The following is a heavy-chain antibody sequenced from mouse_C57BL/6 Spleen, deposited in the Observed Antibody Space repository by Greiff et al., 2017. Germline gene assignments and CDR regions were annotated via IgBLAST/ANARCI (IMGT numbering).Heavy chain of an antibody. CDR3: ARGDYYGSSYRYAMDY. CDR1: GYTFTSYW. J-gene: IGHJ4*01. Sequence: VQLQQPGAELVRPGSSVKLSCKASGYTFTSYWMHWVKQRPIQGLEWIGNIDPSDSETHYNQKFTDKATLTVDKSSSTAYMQLSSLTSEDSAVYYCARGDYYGSSYRYAMDYWGQGTSVTVSS. CDR2: IDPSDSET. D-gene: IGHD1-1*01. V-gene: IGHV1-52*01.